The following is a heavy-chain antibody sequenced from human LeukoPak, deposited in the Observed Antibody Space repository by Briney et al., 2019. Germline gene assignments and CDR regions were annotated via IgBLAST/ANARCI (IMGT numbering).Heavy chain of an antibody. J-gene: IGHJ4*02. Sequence: GGSLRLSCVASGFAVGSNYMSWVRQAPGKGLEWVSLIYSGGAIRYADSVKGRFTISRDSSKNTLFLQMDDLTVEDTARYYCARRPGNWGQGILVTVSS. V-gene: IGHV3-53*01. CDR2: IYSGGAI. D-gene: IGHD1-14*01. CDR1: GFAVGSNY. CDR3: ARRPGN.